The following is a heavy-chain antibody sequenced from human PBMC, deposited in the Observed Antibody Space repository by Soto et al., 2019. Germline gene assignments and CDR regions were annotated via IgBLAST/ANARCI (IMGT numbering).Heavy chain of an antibody. J-gene: IGHJ4*02. CDR1: GFTVSSNY. V-gene: IGHV3-66*01. CDR2: IYSGGST. Sequence: EVQLVESGGGLVQPGGSLRLSCAASGFTVSSNYMSWVRQAPGKGLEWVSVIYSGGSTYYADSVKGRFTISRDNSKNTQYLQMNSVRAEDTAVYYCARGGCCSGGSCYEFDYWGQGTLVSVSS. D-gene: IGHD2-15*01. CDR3: ARGGCCSGGSCYEFDY.